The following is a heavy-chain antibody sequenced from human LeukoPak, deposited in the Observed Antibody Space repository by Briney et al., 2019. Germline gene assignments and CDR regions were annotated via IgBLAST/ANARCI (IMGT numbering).Heavy chain of an antibody. CDR2: FNAYDGNT. J-gene: IGHJ4*02. CDR3: ARDGGALRYFD. D-gene: IGHD3-9*01. Sequence: ASVKVSCKASGGTFSSYAISWVRQAPGQGLEWMGWFNAYDGNTHYAPKFQGRVTMTTDTSTSTAYMELRSLRSDDTAIYYCARDGGALRYFDWGQGTLVTVSS. V-gene: IGHV1-18*01. CDR1: GGTFSSYA.